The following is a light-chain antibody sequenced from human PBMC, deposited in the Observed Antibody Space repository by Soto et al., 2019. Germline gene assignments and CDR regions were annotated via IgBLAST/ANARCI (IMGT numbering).Light chain of an antibody. Sequence: QSVLTQPPSVSGAPGQTVTISCTGSNSNLGTGYDVHWYQQLPGTAPKLLLYDNNSRPSGVPDRFSGSRSGTSATLAITGLQAEEEADYYCSLYTSSSTVAFGGGTKVTVL. CDR2: DNN. J-gene: IGLJ2*01. V-gene: IGLV1-40*01. CDR1: NSNLGTGYD. CDR3: SLYTSSSTVA.